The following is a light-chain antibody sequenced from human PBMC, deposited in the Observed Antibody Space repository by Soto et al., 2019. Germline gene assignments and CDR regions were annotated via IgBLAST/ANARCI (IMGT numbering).Light chain of an antibody. CDR1: EILSSNY. J-gene: IGKJ5*01. V-gene: IGKV3-20*01. CDR3: QQYGGSLSIT. Sequence: EIVLTQSPGTLSLSPGERATLSCRASEILSSNYLAWYQQKPGQAPRLLIYGASGRATDIPDRFSGSASGTEFSLTISRLEPEDFAVYYCQQYGGSLSITFGQGTRLEIK. CDR2: GAS.